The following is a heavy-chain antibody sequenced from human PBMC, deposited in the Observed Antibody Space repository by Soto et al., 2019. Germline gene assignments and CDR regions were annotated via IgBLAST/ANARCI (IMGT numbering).Heavy chain of an antibody. V-gene: IGHV4-34*01. J-gene: IGHJ5*02. D-gene: IGHD3-9*01. Sequence: ETLSLTCAVYGGSFSGYYWSWIRQPPGKGLEWIGEINHSGSTNYNPSLKSRVTISVDTSKNQFSLKLSSVTAADTAVYYCARQKLVPHSNWFDPWGQGTLVTVSS. CDR3: ARQKLVPHSNWFDP. CDR2: INHSGST. CDR1: GGSFSGYY.